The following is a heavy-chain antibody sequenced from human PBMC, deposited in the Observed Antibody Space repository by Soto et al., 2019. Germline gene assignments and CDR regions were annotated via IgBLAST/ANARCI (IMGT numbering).Heavy chain of an antibody. CDR1: GGFFSRGGSH. CDR3: ARGYGDYGREGL. D-gene: IGHD4-17*01. Sequence: QGQLQESGPGLVKPSQNLSLTCTVSGGFFSRGGSHWHWIRQHPGKGLVWIGYIFYSVTAYYNPSLQSRVSISVDPPRNQFSRKMTSGTAADTAIYYCARGYGDYGREGLWGRGTLVTVSS. J-gene: IGHJ2*01. CDR2: IFYSVTA. V-gene: IGHV4-31*03.